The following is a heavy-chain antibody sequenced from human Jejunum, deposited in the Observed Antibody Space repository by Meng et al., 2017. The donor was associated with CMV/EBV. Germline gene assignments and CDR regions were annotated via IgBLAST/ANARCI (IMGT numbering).Heavy chain of an antibody. CDR2: IKYNWRT. D-gene: IGHD2-2*01. J-gene: IGHJ5*02. Sequence: ISSGDYYWTWIRQPPGKGLEWIEFIKYNWRTYYNPSLKSRVTISIDTSKNQFSLRLSSVTAADAAVYYCARTQDCSSTSCYTGFDPWGQGTLVTVSS. V-gene: IGHV4-30-4*08. CDR1: ISSGDYY. CDR3: ARTQDCSSTSCYTGFDP.